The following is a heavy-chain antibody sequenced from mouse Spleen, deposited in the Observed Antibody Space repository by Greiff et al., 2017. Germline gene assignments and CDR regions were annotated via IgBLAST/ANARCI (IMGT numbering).Heavy chain of an antibody. J-gene: IGHJ2*01. D-gene: IGHD1-1*01. CDR1: GYTFTSYW. CDR3: ARSPDYGSSSLYYFDY. CDR2: IDPSDSYT. Sequence: QVQLQQPGAELVKPGASVKLSCKASGYTFTSYWMQWVKQRPGQGLEWIGEIDPSDSYTNYHQKFKGKATLTVDTSSSTAYMQLSSLTSEDSAVYYCARSPDYGSSSLYYFDYWGQGTTLTVSS. V-gene: IGHV1-50*01.